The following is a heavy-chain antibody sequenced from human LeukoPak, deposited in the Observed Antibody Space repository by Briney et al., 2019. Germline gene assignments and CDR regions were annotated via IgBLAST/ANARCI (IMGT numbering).Heavy chain of an antibody. CDR3: ARAVLDWSGYDPYFDY. D-gene: IGHD3-3*01. CDR2: IYYSGST. Sequence: PSETLSLTCTVSGGSLSSYYWSWLRQPPGKGLEWIGYIYYSGSTNYNPSLTSRVTISVDTSKNQFSLTLSSVTAADTAVYYCARAVLDWSGYDPYFDYWGQGTLVTVSS. J-gene: IGHJ4*02. CDR1: GGSLSSYY. V-gene: IGHV4-59*01.